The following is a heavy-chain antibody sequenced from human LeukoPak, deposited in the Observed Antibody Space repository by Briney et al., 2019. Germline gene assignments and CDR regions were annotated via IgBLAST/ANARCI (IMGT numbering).Heavy chain of an antibody. CDR2: ITSRSSFI. J-gene: IGHJ5*02. CDR1: GFTFSDYS. Sequence: GGSLRLSCAASGFTFSDYSMNWVRQAPGKGLEWVSSITSRSSFIYYADSVKGRFTISRDNAKNSLYLQMNSLRAEDTAVYYCARDPSSGWYLKGWFDPWGQGTLVTVSS. V-gene: IGHV3-21*01. D-gene: IGHD6-19*01. CDR3: ARDPSSGWYLKGWFDP.